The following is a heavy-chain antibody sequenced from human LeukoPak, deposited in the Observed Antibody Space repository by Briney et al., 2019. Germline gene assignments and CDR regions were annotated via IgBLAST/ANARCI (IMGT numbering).Heavy chain of an antibody. D-gene: IGHD2-8*01. Sequence: SETLSLTCTVSGGSISSSSYYWGWIRQPPGKGLEWIGSIYYSGSTYYNPSLKSRVTISVDTSKNQFSLKLSSVTAADTAVYYCARVTDDGVHWGQGTLVTVSS. V-gene: IGHV4-39*07. CDR3: ARVTDDGVH. CDR1: GGSISSSSYY. CDR2: IYYSGST. J-gene: IGHJ4*02.